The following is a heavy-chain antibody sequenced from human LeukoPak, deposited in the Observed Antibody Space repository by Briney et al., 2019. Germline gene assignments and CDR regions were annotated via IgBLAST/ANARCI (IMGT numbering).Heavy chain of an antibody. D-gene: IGHD4-17*01. Sequence: GASVKVSCKASGYTFTGYYMHWVRQAPGQGLEWMGWINPNSGGTNYAQKFQGRVSMTRDTSISTAYMELSRLRSDDTAVYYCARATVTTVLLNYYYYYGMDVWGQGTTVTVSS. V-gene: IGHV1-2*02. CDR2: INPNSGGT. CDR1: GYTFTGYY. CDR3: ARATVTTVLLNYYYYYGMDV. J-gene: IGHJ6*02.